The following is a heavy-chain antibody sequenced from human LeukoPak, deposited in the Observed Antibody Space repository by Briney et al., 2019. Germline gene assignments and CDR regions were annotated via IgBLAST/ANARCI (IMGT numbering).Heavy chain of an antibody. CDR1: GGSFSGYY. Sequence: PSETLSLTCAVYGGSFSGYYWSWIRQPPGKGLEWIWEINHSGSTNYNPSLKSRVTISVDTSKNQFSLKLSSVTAADMAVYYCARGAWLLGNFEYWGQGTLVTVSS. V-gene: IGHV4-34*01. D-gene: IGHD5-12*01. J-gene: IGHJ4*02. CDR2: INHSGST. CDR3: ARGAWLLGNFEY.